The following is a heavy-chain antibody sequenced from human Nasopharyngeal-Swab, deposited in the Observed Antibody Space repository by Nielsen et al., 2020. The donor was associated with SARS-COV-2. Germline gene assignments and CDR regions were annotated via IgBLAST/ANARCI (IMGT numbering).Heavy chain of an antibody. CDR3: ARDWLVAGAGAYWYYYDMDV. V-gene: IGHV4-31*02. D-gene: IGHD3-10*01. J-gene: IGHJ6*02. CDR2: FYYSGST. Sequence: RQAARKGLEWIGYFYYSGSTYYNPSHKSRVSISVDTSTNQFSLKLSSVTVADTAVYYCARDWLVAGAGAYWYYYDMDVWGQGTTVTVSS.